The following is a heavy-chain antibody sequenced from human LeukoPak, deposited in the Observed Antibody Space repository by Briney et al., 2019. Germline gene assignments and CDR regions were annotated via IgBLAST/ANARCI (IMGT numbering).Heavy chain of an antibody. CDR3: ARDSLLRYFDSWLL. CDR1: GFTFSSYG. D-gene: IGHD3-9*01. J-gene: IGHJ1*01. V-gene: IGHV3-30*03. CDR2: ISHDGSNK. Sequence: PGGSLRLSCAASGFTFSSYGMHWVRQAPGKGLQWVALISHDGSNKYYADSVRGRFTISRDNSKNTLYLQMNSLRAEDTAVYYCARDSLLRYFDSWLLWGQGTLVTVSS.